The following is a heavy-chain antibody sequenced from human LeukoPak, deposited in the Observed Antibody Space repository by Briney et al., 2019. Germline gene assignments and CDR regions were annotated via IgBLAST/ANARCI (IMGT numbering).Heavy chain of an antibody. CDR1: GFTFSSNP. V-gene: IGHV3-23*01. CDR2: ISGSGANT. J-gene: IGHJ4*02. CDR3: ATTKPARRYFDY. Sequence: GGSLRLSCAGSGFTFSSNPLSWVRQAPGKGLEWVSAISGSGANTYYGDSVRGRFTISRDNSKNTLYLQMNTLRADDTAVYYCATTKPARRYFDYWGQGILVTVFS. D-gene: IGHD5-12*01.